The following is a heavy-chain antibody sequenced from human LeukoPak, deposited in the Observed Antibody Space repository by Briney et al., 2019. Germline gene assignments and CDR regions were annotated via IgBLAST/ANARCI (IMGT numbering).Heavy chain of an antibody. Sequence: GGSLRLSCAASGFTVSSNYMSWVRQAPGKGLEWVSAISGSGGSTYYADSVKGRFTISRDNSKNTLYLQMNSLRAEDTAVYYCAKSITGTPNWGQGTLVTVSS. CDR2: ISGSGGST. V-gene: IGHV3-23*01. D-gene: IGHD1/OR15-1a*01. CDR1: GFTVSSNY. CDR3: AKSITGTPN. J-gene: IGHJ4*02.